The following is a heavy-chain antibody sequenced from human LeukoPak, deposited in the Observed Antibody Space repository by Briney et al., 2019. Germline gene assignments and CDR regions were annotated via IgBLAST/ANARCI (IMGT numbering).Heavy chain of an antibody. J-gene: IGHJ4*02. CDR3: TNRGYNYAFDY. V-gene: IGHV3-23*01. Sequence: GGSLRLSCAASGFIFSNYAMSWVRQAPGKGLEWVSAIGNSGGSTYYADSVMGRFTISRDNSKNTLYLQMNSLRAEDTAVYYCTNRGYNYAFDYWGQGTLVTVSS. CDR2: IGNSGGST. CDR1: GFIFSNYA. D-gene: IGHD5-18*01.